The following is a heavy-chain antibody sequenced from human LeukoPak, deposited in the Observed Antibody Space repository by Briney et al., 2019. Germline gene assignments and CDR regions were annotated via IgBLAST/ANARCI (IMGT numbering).Heavy chain of an antibody. V-gene: IGHV1-69*01. CDR1: GGTFSSYA. D-gene: IGHD1-7*01. CDR3: ARVANNWNYAPFDY. CDR2: IIPIFGTA. J-gene: IGHJ4*02. Sequence: SVKVSCKASGGTFSSYAISWVRQAPGQGLEWMGGIIPIFGTANYAQKFQGRVTITADESTSTAYMELSSLRSEDTAVYYCARVANNWNYAPFDYWGQGTLVTVSS.